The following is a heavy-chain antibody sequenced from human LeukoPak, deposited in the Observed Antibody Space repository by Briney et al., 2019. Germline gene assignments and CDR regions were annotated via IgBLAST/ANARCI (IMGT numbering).Heavy chain of an antibody. V-gene: IGHV3-48*03. D-gene: IGHD6-19*01. CDR3: ARDEEGVAGTPLFDY. CDR1: GFTFSSYE. Sequence: QAGGSLRLSCAASGFTFSSYEMNWVRQAPGKGLEWVSYISSSGSTIYYADSVKGRFTISRDNSKNTLYLQMNSLRAEDTAVYYCARDEEGVAGTPLFDYWGQGTLVTVSS. CDR2: ISSSGSTI. J-gene: IGHJ4*02.